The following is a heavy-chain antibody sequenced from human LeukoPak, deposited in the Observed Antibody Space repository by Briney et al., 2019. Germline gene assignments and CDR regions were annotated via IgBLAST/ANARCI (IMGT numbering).Heavy chain of an antibody. Sequence: GGSLRLSCAASGFSFSNYGMHWVRQAPGKGLEWVSAISGSGGSTYYADSVKGRFTISRDNSKNTLYLQMNSLRAEDTAVYYCAKIEDDSSGYFPPGVDYWGQGTLVTVSS. D-gene: IGHD3-22*01. CDR2: ISGSGGST. V-gene: IGHV3-23*01. CDR1: GFSFSNYG. J-gene: IGHJ4*02. CDR3: AKIEDDSSGYFPPGVDY.